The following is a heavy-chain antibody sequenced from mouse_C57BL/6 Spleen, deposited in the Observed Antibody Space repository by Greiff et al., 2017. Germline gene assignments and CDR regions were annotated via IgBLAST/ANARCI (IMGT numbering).Heavy chain of an antibody. CDR3: ARNFPGSPYAMDY. J-gene: IGHJ4*01. Sequence: VQLVESGPGLVQPSQSLSITCTVSGFSLTSYGVHWVRQSPGKGLEWLGVIWRGGSTDYNAAFISRLSISKDNSKSQVFFKMNSLQADDTAIYYCARNFPGSPYAMDYWGQGTSVTVSS. CDR2: IWRGGST. CDR1: GFSLTSYG. D-gene: IGHD6-1*01. V-gene: IGHV2-2*01.